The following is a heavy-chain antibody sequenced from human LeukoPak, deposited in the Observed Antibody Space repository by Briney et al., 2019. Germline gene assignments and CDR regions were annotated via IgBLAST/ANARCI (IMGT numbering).Heavy chain of an antibody. Sequence: PGGSLRLSCAASGFTFSSYSMNWVRQAPGKGLEWVAVISYDGSNKYYADSVKGRFTISRDNSKNTLYLQMNSLRAEDTAVYYCAREDSSGYYDRNFDYWGQGTLVTVSS. CDR1: GFTFSSYS. CDR3: AREDSSGYYDRNFDY. J-gene: IGHJ4*02. V-gene: IGHV3-30*03. CDR2: ISYDGSNK. D-gene: IGHD3-22*01.